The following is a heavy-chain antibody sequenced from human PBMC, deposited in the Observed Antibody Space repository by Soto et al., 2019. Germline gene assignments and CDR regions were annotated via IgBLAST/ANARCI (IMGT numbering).Heavy chain of an antibody. Sequence: QVQLVQSGAEVKKPGSSVKVSCKASGGTFSSYAISWVRQAPGQGLEWMGGIIPIFGTANYAQKFQGRVTITADESTSTAYMELSSLRSEDTALYYCASHIVVVPAARGYYYGMDVWGQGTTVTVSS. CDR1: GGTFSSYA. CDR3: ASHIVVVPAARGYYYGMDV. V-gene: IGHV1-69*01. D-gene: IGHD2-2*01. CDR2: IIPIFGTA. J-gene: IGHJ6*02.